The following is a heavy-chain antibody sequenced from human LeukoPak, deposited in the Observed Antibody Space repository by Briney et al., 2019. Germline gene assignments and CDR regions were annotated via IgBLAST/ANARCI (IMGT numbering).Heavy chain of an antibody. V-gene: IGHV3-7*01. CDR1: GFTFTTYW. CDR3: VKVAKYYYGSETYYFFEQ. Sequence: GESLRLSCAASGFTFTTYWMSWVRQFPGKGVQWVANINQDGTEKYYVDSVKGRFTISRDNAKNSLHLQMNSLRVEDTAIYYCVKVAKYYYGSETYYFFEQWGQGTPVTASS. J-gene: IGHJ4*02. D-gene: IGHD3-10*01. CDR2: INQDGTEK.